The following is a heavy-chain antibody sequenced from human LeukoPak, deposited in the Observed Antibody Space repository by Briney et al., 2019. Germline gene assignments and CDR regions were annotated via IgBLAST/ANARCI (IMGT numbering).Heavy chain of an antibody. CDR3: ARDRPHYYDSSGYSVDY. J-gene: IGHJ4*02. Sequence: PGGSLRLSCAASGFTFSSYSMNWVRQAPGKGLEWVSSISSSSSYIYYADSVKGRFTISRDNAKNSLYLQMNSLRAEDTAVYYCARDRPHYYDSSGYSVDYWGQGTLVTVSS. CDR1: GFTFSSYS. V-gene: IGHV3-21*01. D-gene: IGHD3-22*01. CDR2: ISSSSSYI.